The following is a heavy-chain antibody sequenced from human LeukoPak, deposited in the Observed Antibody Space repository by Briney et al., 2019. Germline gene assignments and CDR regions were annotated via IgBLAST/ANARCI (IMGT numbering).Heavy chain of an antibody. J-gene: IGHJ3*02. D-gene: IGHD6-13*01. Sequence: GGSLRLSCAASGFIFSDYSMSWVRQAPGKGLEWVSSIIGSSSSIYYADSVKGRFTISRDNAKNSLYLQMNSLRAEDTAVYYCARELVQEGGGFDIWGQGTMVTVSS. CDR1: GFIFSDYS. CDR2: IIGSSSSI. V-gene: IGHV3-21*01. CDR3: ARELVQEGGGFDI.